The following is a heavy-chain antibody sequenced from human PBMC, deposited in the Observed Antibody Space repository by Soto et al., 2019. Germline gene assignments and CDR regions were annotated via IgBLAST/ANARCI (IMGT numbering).Heavy chain of an antibody. CDR3: AREGSSGWYGG. J-gene: IGHJ4*02. Sequence: QVQLQQWGAGLLKPSETLSLTCAVYGGSFSGYYWSWIRQPPGKGLEWIGEINHSGSTNYNPSLKSRVTISVDTSKNQFSLKLSSVTAADTAVFYCAREGSSGWYGGWGQGTLVTVSS. CDR1: GGSFSGYY. D-gene: IGHD6-19*01. V-gene: IGHV4-34*01. CDR2: INHSGST.